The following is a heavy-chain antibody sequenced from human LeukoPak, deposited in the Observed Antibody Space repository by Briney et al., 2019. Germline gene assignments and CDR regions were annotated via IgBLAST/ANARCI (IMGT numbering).Heavy chain of an antibody. Sequence: GGSLRLSCAASGFTSSSYWMSWVRQAPGKGLEWVANIKQDGSEKYYVDSVKGRFTISRDNAKNSLYLQMNSLRAEDTAVYYCARDNYGMDVWGQGTTVTVSS. V-gene: IGHV3-7*01. J-gene: IGHJ6*02. CDR3: ARDNYGMDV. CDR1: GFTSSSYW. CDR2: IKQDGSEK.